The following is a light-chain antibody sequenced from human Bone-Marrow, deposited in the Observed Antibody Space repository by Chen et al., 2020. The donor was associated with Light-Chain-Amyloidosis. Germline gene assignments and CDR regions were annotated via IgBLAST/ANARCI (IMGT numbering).Light chain of an antibody. Sequence: SYVLNQPSSMSVAQGQTATIACGRHNIGSTSVHWYQQTPGQAPLLVVYDDSDRPSGIPERLSGSNSGNTATLTISRVEAGDEADYYCQVWDRSSDRPVFGGGTKLTVL. CDR3: QVWDRSSDRPV. CDR1: NIGSTS. CDR2: DDS. J-gene: IGLJ3*02. V-gene: IGLV3-21*02.